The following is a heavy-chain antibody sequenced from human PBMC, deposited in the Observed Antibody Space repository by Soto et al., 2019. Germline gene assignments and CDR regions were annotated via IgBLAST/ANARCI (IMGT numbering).Heavy chain of an antibody. V-gene: IGHV4-59*01. D-gene: IGHD5-12*01. CDR2: IYYSGST. J-gene: IGHJ4*02. CDR1: GGSINTYY. CDR3: ARDPDDSGYGNFDY. Sequence: SETLTLTCTVSGGSINTYYWSWIRQPPGKGLEWIGYIYYSGSTNYNPALKSRVTISVDTSKNQFSLKLSSVTAADTAIYYCARDPDDSGYGNFDYGGQGTLVTVSS.